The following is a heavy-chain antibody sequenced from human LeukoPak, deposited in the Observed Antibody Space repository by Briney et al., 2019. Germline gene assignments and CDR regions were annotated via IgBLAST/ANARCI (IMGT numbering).Heavy chain of an antibody. D-gene: IGHD3-16*01. CDR2: IGGRGGST. Sequence: GGSLRLSCAASGFTVNTQYMSWVRQAPGKGPEWVSAIGGRGGSTYYADSLGGRFTISRDNSKDMLYLQMNSLKVEDTATYYCGKEGGAWGQGTKVTVSS. J-gene: IGHJ5*02. CDR1: GFTVNTQY. CDR3: GKEGGA. V-gene: IGHV3-23*01.